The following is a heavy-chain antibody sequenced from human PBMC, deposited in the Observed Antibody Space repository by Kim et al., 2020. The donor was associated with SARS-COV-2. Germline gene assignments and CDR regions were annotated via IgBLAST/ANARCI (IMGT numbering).Heavy chain of an antibody. Sequence: GGSLRLSCAASGFTFSSYAMHWVRQAPGKGLEWVAVISYDGSNKYYADSVKGRFTISRDNSKNTLYLQMNSLRAEDTAVYYCARDRWGRLWFGELPDYWGQGTLVTVSS. D-gene: IGHD3-10*01. V-gene: IGHV3-30*04. J-gene: IGHJ4*02. CDR1: GFTFSSYA. CDR2: ISYDGSNK. CDR3: ARDRWGRLWFGELPDY.